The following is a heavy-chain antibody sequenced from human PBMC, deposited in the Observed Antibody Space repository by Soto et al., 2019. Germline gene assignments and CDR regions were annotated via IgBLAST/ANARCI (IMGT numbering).Heavy chain of an antibody. CDR1: GFSLTANGVG. J-gene: IGHJ2*01. V-gene: IGHV2-5*01. CDR3: ARGFPGYWYFDL. Sequence: QITLKESGPTLVKPTQTLTLTCTFSGFSLTANGVGVGWFRQPPGKAPEWLAVIYGHDDKRYSPSLRSRLTITQDTSENQVVLTLTDMDPVDTGTYFCARGFPGYWYFDLWGPGTLVTVSS. CDR2: IYGHDDK.